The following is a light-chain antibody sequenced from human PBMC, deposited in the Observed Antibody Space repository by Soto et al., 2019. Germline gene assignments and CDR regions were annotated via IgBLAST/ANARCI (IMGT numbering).Light chain of an antibody. Sequence: DIQMTQSPSILSASVGDRVTITCRASQSISSWLAWYQQKPRKAPKLLIYDASSLESGVPSRFSGSGSGTEFTLTISSLQPDDFATYYCQQYNSYWTFGQGTKVDIK. J-gene: IGKJ1*01. CDR2: DAS. V-gene: IGKV1-5*01. CDR1: QSISSW. CDR3: QQYNSYWT.